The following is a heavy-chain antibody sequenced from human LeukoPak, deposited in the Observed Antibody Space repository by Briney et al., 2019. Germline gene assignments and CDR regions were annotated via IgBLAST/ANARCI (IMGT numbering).Heavy chain of an antibody. V-gene: IGHV3-30*03. J-gene: IGHJ4*02. CDR3: ARDNTWIQLWPDFDY. CDR1: GFTFSSYG. CDR2: ISYDGSNK. D-gene: IGHD5-18*01. Sequence: GGSLRLSCAASGFTFSSYGMHWVRQAPGKGLEWVAVISYDGSNKYYADSVKGRFTISRDNSKNTLYLQMNSLRAEDTAVYYCARDNTWIQLWPDFDYWGQGTLVTVSS.